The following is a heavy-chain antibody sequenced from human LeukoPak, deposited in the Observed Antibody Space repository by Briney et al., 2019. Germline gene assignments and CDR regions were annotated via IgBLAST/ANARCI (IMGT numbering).Heavy chain of an antibody. CDR3: ARDGEQQLVQPYYYYGMDV. Sequence: NPSETLSLTCAVYGGSFSGYYWSWIRQPPGKGLEWIGEINHSGSTNYNPSLKSRVAISVDTSKNQFSLKLSSVTAADTAVYYCARDGEQQLVQPYYYYGMDVWGQGTTVTVSS. V-gene: IGHV4-34*01. D-gene: IGHD6-13*01. J-gene: IGHJ6*02. CDR1: GGSFSGYY. CDR2: INHSGST.